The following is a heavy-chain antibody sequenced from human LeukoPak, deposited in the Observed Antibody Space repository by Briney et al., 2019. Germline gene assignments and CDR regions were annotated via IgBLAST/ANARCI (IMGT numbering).Heavy chain of an antibody. V-gene: IGHV3-23*01. CDR3: AKDHYYYGSGSYSPALYGMDV. CDR1: GFTLRSYA. D-gene: IGHD3-10*01. J-gene: IGHJ6*02. CDR2: ISGSGGST. Sequence: GGSLRLSCAASGFTLRSYAMSWVRQAPGRGLEWVSSISGSGGSTYYADSVKGRFTISRDNSKNTLYLQMNSLRAEDTAVYYCAKDHYYYGSGSYSPALYGMDVWGQGTTVTVSS.